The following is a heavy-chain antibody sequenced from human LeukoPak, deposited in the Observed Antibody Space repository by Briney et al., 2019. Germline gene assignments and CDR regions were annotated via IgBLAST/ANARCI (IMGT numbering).Heavy chain of an antibody. Sequence: ASVKVSCKASGYTFTSYDINWVRQATGQGLEWMGWMNPNSGNTGYAQKFQGRVTMTRNTSISTAYMELSSLRSEDTAVYYCARSPERLRFLEWLPPNYYYGMDVWRQGTGDSVSS. J-gene: IGHJ6*02. CDR1: GYTFTSYD. D-gene: IGHD3-3*01. CDR3: ARSPERLRFLEWLPPNYYYGMDV. CDR2: MNPNSGNT. V-gene: IGHV1-8*01.